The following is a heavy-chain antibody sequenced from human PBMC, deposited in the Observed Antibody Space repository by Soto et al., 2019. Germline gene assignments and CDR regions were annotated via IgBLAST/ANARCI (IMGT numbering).Heavy chain of an antibody. CDR1: GFIFSNYA. D-gene: IGHD6-19*01. Sequence: EVQLLESGGGLVQPGGSLRLSCAASGFIFSNYAMSWVRQAPGKGLEWVSGIVGGGGGTYYAASVKGRFTISRDNSKNTLYLQMNTLRAEDTAVYYCATRRGADTDSSGWYVFDSWGQGTLVTVSS. CDR2: IVGGGGGT. V-gene: IGHV3-23*01. CDR3: ATRRGADTDSSGWYVFDS. J-gene: IGHJ5*01.